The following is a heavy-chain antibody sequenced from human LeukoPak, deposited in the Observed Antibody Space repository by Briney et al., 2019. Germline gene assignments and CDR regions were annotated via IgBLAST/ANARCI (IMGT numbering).Heavy chain of an antibody. CDR2: INPSGDST. V-gene: IGHV1-46*01. CDR1: GYTFTSYD. J-gene: IGHJ4*02. Sequence: ASVKVSCKASGYTFTSYDMHWVRQAPGQGLEWMGIINPSGDSTSYVQKFQGRVTMTRDTSTSTVYMELSSLRSEDTAVYYCASVLYCGADCYSGRYFFDYWGQGTLVTVSS. D-gene: IGHD2-21*02. CDR3: ASVLYCGADCYSGRYFFDY.